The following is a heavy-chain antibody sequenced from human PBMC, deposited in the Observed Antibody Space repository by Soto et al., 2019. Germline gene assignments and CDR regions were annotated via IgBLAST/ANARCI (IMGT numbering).Heavy chain of an antibody. CDR3: ARGRFRRTWFDP. CDR1: GYTFTNYD. D-gene: IGHD3-16*01. CDR2: MNPDSGNT. V-gene: IGHV1-8*01. J-gene: IGHJ5*02. Sequence: QVQLVQSGAEVKKPGASVKVSCKASGYTFTNYDIHWVRQATGQGLEWMGWMNPDSGNTGQSKQFQGRVTMTRDTSISTAYMAMSSLRSEDTAVYYCARGRFRRTWFDPWGQGNLVTVSS.